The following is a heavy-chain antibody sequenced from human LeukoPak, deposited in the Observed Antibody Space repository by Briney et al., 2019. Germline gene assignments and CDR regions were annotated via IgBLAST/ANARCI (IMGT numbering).Heavy chain of an antibody. D-gene: IGHD1-26*01. J-gene: IGHJ4*02. V-gene: IGHV3-33*01. CDR2: TWYDGSKK. CDR3: ARSSGALIYDY. Sequence: GGSLRLSCAASGISFSSNGMHWVRQPPGKGLEGVAVTWYDGSKKYYADSVKGRFTISRDNSKNTLYLQMNSLRAEDTAVYYCARSSGALIYDYWGQGTLVTVSS. CDR1: GISFSSNG.